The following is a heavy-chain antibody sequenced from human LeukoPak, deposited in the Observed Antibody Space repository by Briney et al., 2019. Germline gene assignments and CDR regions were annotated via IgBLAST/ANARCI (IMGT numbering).Heavy chain of an antibody. V-gene: IGHV4-39*07. CDR1: GGSISSSSYY. Sequence: PSETLSLTCTVSGGSISSSSYYWGWIRQPPGKGLEWIGSIYYSGSTYYNPSLKSRVTISVDTSKNQFSLKLSSVTAADTAVYYCARDAYYYDSSGYTVDYWGQGTLVTVSS. J-gene: IGHJ4*02. D-gene: IGHD3-22*01. CDR2: IYYSGST. CDR3: ARDAYYYDSSGYTVDY.